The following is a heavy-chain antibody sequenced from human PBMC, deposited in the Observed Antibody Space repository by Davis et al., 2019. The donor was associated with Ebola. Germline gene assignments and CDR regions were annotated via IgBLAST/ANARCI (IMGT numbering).Heavy chain of an antibody. J-gene: IGHJ4*02. CDR2: IYYSGST. V-gene: IGHV4-61*01. D-gene: IGHD6-13*01. CDR3: ARKQQFDY. Sequence: SETLSLTCTVSGGSISSSSYYWSWIRQPPGKGLEWIGYIYYSGSTNYNPSLKSRVTISVDTSKNQFSLKLSSVTAADTAVYYCARKQQFDYWGQGTLVTVSS. CDR1: GGSISSSSYY.